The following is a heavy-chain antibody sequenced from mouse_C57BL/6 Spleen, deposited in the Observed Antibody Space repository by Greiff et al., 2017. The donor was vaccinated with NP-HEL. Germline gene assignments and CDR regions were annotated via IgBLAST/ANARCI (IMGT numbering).Heavy chain of an antibody. CDR1: GYTFTDYY. D-gene: IGHD1-3*01. CDR3: ASSAVNSWFAY. J-gene: IGHJ3*01. V-gene: IGHV1-26*01. CDR2: INPNNGGT. Sequence: EVQLQQSGPELVKPGASVKISCKASGYTFTDYYMNWVKQSHGKSLEWIGDINPNNGGTSYNQKFKGKATLTVDKSSSTAYMALRSLTSEASAVYYCASSAVNSWFAYWGQGTLVTVSA.